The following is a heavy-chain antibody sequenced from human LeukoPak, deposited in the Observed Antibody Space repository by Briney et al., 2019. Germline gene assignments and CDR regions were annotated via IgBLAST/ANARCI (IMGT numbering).Heavy chain of an antibody. Sequence: SETLSLTCTGSGGSIISYYWSWIRQPAGKGLEWIGRIYTSGSTNYNPSLKSRVTMSVDTSKNQFSLRLSSVTAADTAVYYCARSFISVAGTFDSWGQGTLVTVSS. CDR3: ARSFISVAGTFDS. CDR1: GGSIISYY. CDR2: IYTSGST. D-gene: IGHD6-19*01. J-gene: IGHJ4*02. V-gene: IGHV4-4*07.